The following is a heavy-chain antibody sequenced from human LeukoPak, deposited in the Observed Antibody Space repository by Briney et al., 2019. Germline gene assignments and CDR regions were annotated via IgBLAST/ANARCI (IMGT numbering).Heavy chain of an antibody. V-gene: IGHV3-11*01. CDR2: ISSSGTTI. CDR1: GFTFSDYY. D-gene: IGHD3-22*01. J-gene: IGHJ4*02. CDR3: ATYYYDSSGYFDY. Sequence: PGGSLRLSCAASGFTFSDYYMSWIRQAPGKGLEWVSYISSSGTTIYYADSVKGRFTISRDNARNSLYLQMNSLRVEDTAVYYCATYYYDSSGYFDYWGQGTLVTASS.